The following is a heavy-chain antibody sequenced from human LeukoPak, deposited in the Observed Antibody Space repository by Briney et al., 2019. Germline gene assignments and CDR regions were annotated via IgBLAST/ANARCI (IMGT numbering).Heavy chain of an antibody. CDR2: IYSGGGT. V-gene: IGHV3-53*01. CDR3: ARDKAYYYDSSGSAGDAFDI. J-gene: IGHJ3*02. D-gene: IGHD3-22*01. CDR1: GFTVSSNY. Sequence: PGGSLRLSCAASGFTVSSNYMSWVRQAPGKGLEWVSVIYSGGGTYYADSVKCRFTISRDNSKNTPYLQMNSLRAEDTAVYYCARDKAYYYDSSGSAGDAFDIWGQGTMVTVSS.